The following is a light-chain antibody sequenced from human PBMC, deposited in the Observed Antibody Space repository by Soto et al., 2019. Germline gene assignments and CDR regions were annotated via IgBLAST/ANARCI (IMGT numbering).Light chain of an antibody. CDR1: RNISNN. CDR2: DAS. V-gene: IGKV3-11*01. Sequence: EIVLTQSPATLSLSPGERATLSCRASRNISNNFAWYHHKLGEAPRLLISDASNRATGVPVRFSGSWSGTDFTLTSSSLAPEDFAVYYCQQRDTCPPCTFGPGTKVEIK. J-gene: IGKJ3*01. CDR3: QQRDTCPPCT.